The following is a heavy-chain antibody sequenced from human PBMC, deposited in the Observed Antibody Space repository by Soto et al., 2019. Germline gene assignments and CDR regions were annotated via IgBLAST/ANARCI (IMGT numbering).Heavy chain of an antibody. V-gene: IGHV1-24*01. CDR1: GYTLTELS. J-gene: IGHJ5*02. Sequence: ASVKVSCKVSGYTLTELSMHWVRQAPGKGLEWMGGFDPEDGETIYAQKFQGRVTMTEDTSTDTAYTELSSLRAEDTAVYYCARDGQDYDFWSGTSRGNWFDPWGQGTLVTVSS. D-gene: IGHD3-3*01. CDR2: FDPEDGET. CDR3: ARDGQDYDFWSGTSRGNWFDP.